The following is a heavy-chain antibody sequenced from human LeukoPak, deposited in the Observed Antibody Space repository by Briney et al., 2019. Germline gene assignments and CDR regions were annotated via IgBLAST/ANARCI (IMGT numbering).Heavy chain of an antibody. CDR1: GGSISSYY. J-gene: IGHJ3*02. V-gene: IGHV4-59*01. CDR3: ARARTMIVVGDAFDI. D-gene: IGHD3-22*01. CDR2: IYYSGST. Sequence: SETLSLTCTVSGGSISSYYWSWIRQPPGKGLEWIGYIYYSGSTNYNPSLKSRVTISVDTSKNQFSLKLSSVTAADTAVYYCARARTMIVVGDAFDIWGQGTMVTASS.